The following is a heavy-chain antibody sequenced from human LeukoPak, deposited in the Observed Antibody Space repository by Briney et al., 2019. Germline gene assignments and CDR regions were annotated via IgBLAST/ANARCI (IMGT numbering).Heavy chain of an antibody. J-gene: IGHJ4*02. V-gene: IGHV3-23*01. D-gene: IGHD6-13*01. CDR1: GFIFSPYA. CDR3: AKRQRDIAAAGTGGY. CDR2: IAGGDDR. Sequence: GGSLRLSCAASGFIFSPYAMSWVRQAPGKGLEWVAGIAGGDDRFYADSVKGRFSISRDNSKNTVDLQMNSLRAEDTAVYYCAKRQRDIAAAGTGGYWGQGTLVTVSS.